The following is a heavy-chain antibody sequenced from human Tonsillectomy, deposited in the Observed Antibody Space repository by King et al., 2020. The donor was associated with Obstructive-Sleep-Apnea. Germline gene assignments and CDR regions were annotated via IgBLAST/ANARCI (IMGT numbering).Heavy chain of an antibody. D-gene: IGHD1-1*01. J-gene: IGHJ3*02. Sequence: QLQESGPGLVKPSETLSLTCTVSGGSISSYYWSWIRQPPGKGLEWIGYIYYSGSTNYNPSPKSRVTISVDTSKNQFSLKLSSVTAADTAVYSCARSPAGSTGTRPFDIWGQGTMVTVSS. CDR3: ARSPAGSTGTRPFDI. CDR1: GGSISSYY. V-gene: IGHV4-59*08. CDR2: IYYSGST.